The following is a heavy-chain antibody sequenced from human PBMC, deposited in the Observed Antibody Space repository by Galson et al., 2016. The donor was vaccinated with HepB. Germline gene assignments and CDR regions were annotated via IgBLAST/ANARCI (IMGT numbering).Heavy chain of an antibody. CDR1: GDSVSTNIAS. V-gene: IGHV6-1*01. CDR2: TYYRSKWYN. CDR3: ARRSAPLGNFDI. D-gene: IGHD2-15*01. Sequence: CAISGDSVSTNIASWTWIRQSPSRGLEWLGRTYYRSKWYNEYALSVRSRITITPDTSKNQFSLQLNSVTPEDTAVYFCARRSAPLGNFDIWGQGTAVTVSS. J-gene: IGHJ3*02.